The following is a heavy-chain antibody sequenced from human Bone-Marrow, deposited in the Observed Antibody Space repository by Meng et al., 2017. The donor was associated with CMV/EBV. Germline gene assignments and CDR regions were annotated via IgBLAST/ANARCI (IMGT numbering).Heavy chain of an antibody. D-gene: IGHD2-2*01. CDR2: IYYSGST. CDR1: GGSVSSGSYY. J-gene: IGHJ1*01. CDR3: ARGSQLLGYFQH. Sequence: SETLSLTCTVSGGSVSSGSYYWSWIRQPPGKGLEWIGYIYYSGSTNYNPSLKSRVTISVDTSKNQFSLKLSSVTAADTAVYYCARGSQLLGYFQHWGQGTLVTVSS. V-gene: IGHV4-61*01.